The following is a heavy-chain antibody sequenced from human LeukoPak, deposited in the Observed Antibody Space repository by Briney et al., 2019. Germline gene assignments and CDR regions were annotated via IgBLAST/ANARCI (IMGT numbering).Heavy chain of an antibody. D-gene: IGHD4-17*01. Sequence: PSETLSLTCTVSGGSISSSSYYWGWIRQPPGKGLEWIGSIYYSGSTYYNPSLKSRVTISVDTSKNQFSLKLSSVTAADTAVYYCATPDNDYGDYPAYFDYWGQGTLVTVSS. J-gene: IGHJ4*02. CDR3: ATPDNDYGDYPAYFDY. V-gene: IGHV4-39*07. CDR1: GGSISSSSYY. CDR2: IYYSGST.